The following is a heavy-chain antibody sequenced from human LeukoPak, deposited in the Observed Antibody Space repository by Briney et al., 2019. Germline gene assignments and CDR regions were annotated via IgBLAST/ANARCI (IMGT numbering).Heavy chain of an antibody. CDR2: INSDGSST. D-gene: IGHD3-22*01. J-gene: IGHJ4*02. CDR3: AKDYSDSSGYFRVPHVFDF. Sequence: GGSLRLSCAASGFTFSSYWMHWVRQAPGKGLVWVSRINSDGSSTSYADSVKGRFTISRDNAKNTLYLQMNSLRAEDTAVYYCAKDYSDSSGYFRVPHVFDFWGQGTLVTVSS. CDR1: GFTFSSYW. V-gene: IGHV3-74*01.